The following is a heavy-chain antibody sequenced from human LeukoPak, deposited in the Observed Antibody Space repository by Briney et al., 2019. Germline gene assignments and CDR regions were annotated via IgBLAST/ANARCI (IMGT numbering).Heavy chain of an antibody. V-gene: IGHV1-2*06. CDR3: ARGSGSYYSYYFDY. CDR2: INPNSGGT. J-gene: IGHJ4*02. CDR1: GYTFTGYY. Sequence: VASVKVSCKASGYTFTGYYMHWVRQAPGQGLEWMGRINPNSGGTNYAQKFQGRVTMTRDTSISTAYMELSRLRSDDTAVYYCARGSGSYYSYYFDYWGQGTLVTVSS. D-gene: IGHD1-26*01.